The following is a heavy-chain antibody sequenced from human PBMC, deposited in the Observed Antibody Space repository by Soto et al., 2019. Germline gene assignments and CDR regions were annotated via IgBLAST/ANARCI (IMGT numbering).Heavy chain of an antibody. CDR3: AREISSSWLRYGMDV. V-gene: IGHV1-2*02. CDR2: INPNSGGT. Sequence: GASVKVSCKASGYTFTGYNMHWVRQAPGQGLEWMGWINPNSGGTNYAQKFQGRVTMTRDTSISTAYMELSRLRSDDTAMYNCAREISSSWLRYGMDVWGQGTTVTVSS. J-gene: IGHJ6*02. CDR1: GYTFTGYN. D-gene: IGHD6-13*01.